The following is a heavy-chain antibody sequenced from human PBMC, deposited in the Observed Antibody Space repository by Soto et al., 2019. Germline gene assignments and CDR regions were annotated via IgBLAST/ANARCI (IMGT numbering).Heavy chain of an antibody. CDR3: ARGWGSDFWSGYYASLFDY. CDR2: IIPILGIA. CDR1: GGTFSSYT. D-gene: IGHD3-3*01. J-gene: IGHJ4*02. Sequence: QVQLVQSVAEVKKPGSSVKVSCKASGGTFSSYTISWVRQAPGQGLEWMGRIIPILGIANYAQKFQGRVTITADKPTSRAYMVLSSLRSADTAVYYSARGWGSDFWSGYYASLFDYWGQGALVTVSS. V-gene: IGHV1-69*02.